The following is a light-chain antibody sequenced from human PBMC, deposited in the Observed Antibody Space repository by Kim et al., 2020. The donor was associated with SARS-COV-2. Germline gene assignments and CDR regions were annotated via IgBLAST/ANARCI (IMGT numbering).Light chain of an antibody. CDR3: SSYKNSALV. V-gene: IGLV2-14*03. CDR2: NVN. CDR1: SSDIGRYNF. J-gene: IGLJ3*02. Sequence: QSALTQPASVSGSPGQSITISCSGTSSDIGRYNFVSWYQQYPGKAPNLIIYNVNNRPSGVSARFSGSKSGNTASLTISGLQADDEATYYCSSYKNSALVFGGGTQLTVL.